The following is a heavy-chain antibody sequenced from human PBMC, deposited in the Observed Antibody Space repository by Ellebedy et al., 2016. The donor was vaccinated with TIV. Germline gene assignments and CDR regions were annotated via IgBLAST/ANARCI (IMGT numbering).Heavy chain of an antibody. Sequence: GESLKISCKGSGYSFTNYWIGWVRQMPGKGLEWMGLIYPGDSDTRYSPSFRGQVTISADKSISTAYLQWSSLKASDTAMFYCARQGYYYGSGRHFYGMDVWGQGTTVTVSS. CDR3: ARQGYYYGSGRHFYGMDV. V-gene: IGHV5-51*01. D-gene: IGHD3-10*01. CDR2: IYPGDSDT. CDR1: GYSFTNYW. J-gene: IGHJ6*02.